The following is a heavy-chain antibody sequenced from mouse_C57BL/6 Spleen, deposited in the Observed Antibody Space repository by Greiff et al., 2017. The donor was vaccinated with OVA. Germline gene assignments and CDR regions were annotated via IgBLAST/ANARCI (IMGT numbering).Heavy chain of an antibody. D-gene: IGHD2-4*01. Sequence: EVQLQQSGPELVKPGASVKISCKASGYTFTDYYMNWVKQSHGKSLEWIGDINPNNGGTSYNQKFKGKATLTVDKSSSTAYMELRSLTSEDSAVYYCAFYDYDFYYFDYWGQGTTLTVSS. J-gene: IGHJ2*01. CDR1: GYTFTDYY. CDR3: AFYDYDFYYFDY. CDR2: INPNNGGT. V-gene: IGHV1-26*01.